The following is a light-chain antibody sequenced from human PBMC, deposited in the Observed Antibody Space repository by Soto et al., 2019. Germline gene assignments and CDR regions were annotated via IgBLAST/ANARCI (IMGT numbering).Light chain of an antibody. J-gene: IGKJ1*01. CDR3: QQYISYPWT. CDR2: KAS. CDR1: QSISSW. V-gene: IGKV1-5*03. Sequence: DIHITQSPYTLSASVGDRVTITCRASQSISSWLAWYQQNPGKAPNLLIYKASSLKSGVPSRFIGSVSGTEVTLTISSLQPDDFATYYCQQYISYPWTFGRGTKVEIK.